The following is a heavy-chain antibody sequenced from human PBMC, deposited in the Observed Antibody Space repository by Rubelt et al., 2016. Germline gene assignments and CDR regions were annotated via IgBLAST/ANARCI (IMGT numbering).Heavy chain of an antibody. D-gene: IGHD5-24*01. CDR3: ARERDDYGDY. Sequence: QVQLVQSGAEVKKPGASVKVSCKASGYTFTGYYMHWVRQAPGQGLEWMGWINPNRGGTNYAQNFQGRVTMTRDTSVSTAYMELSRLTSDDTAVYYCARERDDYGDYWGQGTLVTVSS. CDR2: INPNRGGT. J-gene: IGHJ4*02. V-gene: IGHV1-2*02. CDR1: GYTFTGYY.